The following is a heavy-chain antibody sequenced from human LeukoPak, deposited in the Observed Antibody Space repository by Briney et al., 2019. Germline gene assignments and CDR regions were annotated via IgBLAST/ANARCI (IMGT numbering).Heavy chain of an antibody. D-gene: IGHD4-17*01. Sequence: ASVKVSCKASGYPFTTYYIHWVRQAPGQGLEWMGLISPNDISTSYAQKFQGRVTMTRDTSMSTVYMDLNNLRSEDTAVYYCARMPVWGHDDYVGLDYWGQGTQVTVSS. CDR2: ISPNDIST. CDR1: GYPFTTYY. V-gene: IGHV1-46*01. J-gene: IGHJ4*02. CDR3: ARMPVWGHDDYVGLDY.